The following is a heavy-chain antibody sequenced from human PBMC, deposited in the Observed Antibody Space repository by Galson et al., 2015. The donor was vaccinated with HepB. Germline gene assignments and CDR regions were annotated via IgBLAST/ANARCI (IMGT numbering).Heavy chain of an antibody. D-gene: IGHD7-27*01. V-gene: IGHV3-30*04. Sequence: SLRLSCAASGFTFSSYAMHWVRQAPGKGLEWVAVISYDGSNKYYADSVKGRFTISRDNSKNTLYLQMNSLRAEDTAVYYCARGADVLWGPSDYWGQGTLVTVSS. CDR2: ISYDGSNK. CDR1: GFTFSSYA. J-gene: IGHJ4*02. CDR3: ARGADVLWGPSDY.